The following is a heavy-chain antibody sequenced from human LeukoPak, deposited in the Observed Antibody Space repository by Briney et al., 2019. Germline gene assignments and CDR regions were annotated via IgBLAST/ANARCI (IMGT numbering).Heavy chain of an antibody. D-gene: IGHD3-10*01. CDR2: IKSKTDGGTT. CDR3: STAPDRLLWFGELS. Sequence: GGSLRLSCAASGLTFSNAWMSWVRQAPGKGLEWVGRIKSKTDGGTTDYAAPVKGRFTISRDDSKNRLYLQMNSLKTEDTAVYYCSTAPDRLLWFGELSWGQGTLVTFSS. V-gene: IGHV3-15*01. J-gene: IGHJ5*02. CDR1: GLTFSNAW.